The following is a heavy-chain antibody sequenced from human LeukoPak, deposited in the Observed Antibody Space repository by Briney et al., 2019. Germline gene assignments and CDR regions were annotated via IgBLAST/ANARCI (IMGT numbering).Heavy chain of an antibody. D-gene: IGHD2-2*01. CDR2: INPNSGGT. V-gene: IGHV1-2*04. CDR1: GYTFTAYY. Sequence: ASVKVSCKASGYTFTAYYMHWVRQAPGQGLEWMGWINPNSGGTNYAQKFQGWVTMTRDTSISTAYMELSRLRSDDTAVYYCARAGLVVPAATYGGKKTWFDPWGQGTLVTVS. J-gene: IGHJ5*02. CDR3: ARAGLVVPAATYGGKKTWFDP.